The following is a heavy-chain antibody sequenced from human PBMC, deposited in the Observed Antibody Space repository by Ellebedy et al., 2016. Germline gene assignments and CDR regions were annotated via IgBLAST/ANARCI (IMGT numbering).Heavy chain of an antibody. Sequence: ASVKVSXXASGYTFTSYGISWVRQAPGQGLEWMGWISAYNGNTNYAQKLQGRVTMTTDTSTSTAYMELRSLRSDDTAVYYCARASSGSYLGSYYYGMDVWGQGTTVTVSS. D-gene: IGHD3-10*01. V-gene: IGHV1-18*01. CDR3: ARASSGSYLGSYYYGMDV. CDR1: GYTFTSYG. J-gene: IGHJ6*02. CDR2: ISAYNGNT.